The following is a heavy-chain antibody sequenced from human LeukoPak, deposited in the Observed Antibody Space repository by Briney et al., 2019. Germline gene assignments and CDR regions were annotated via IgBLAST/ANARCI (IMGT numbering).Heavy chain of an antibody. Sequence: SVKVSCKASGGTFSSYAISWVRQAPGQGLEWKGGIIPIFGTANYAQKFQGRVTITADESTSTAYMELSSLRSEDTAVYYCARDIGYGSGSLDLDYWGQGTLVTVSS. D-gene: IGHD3-10*01. CDR1: GGTFSSYA. CDR2: IIPIFGTA. V-gene: IGHV1-69*01. J-gene: IGHJ4*02. CDR3: ARDIGYGSGSLDLDY.